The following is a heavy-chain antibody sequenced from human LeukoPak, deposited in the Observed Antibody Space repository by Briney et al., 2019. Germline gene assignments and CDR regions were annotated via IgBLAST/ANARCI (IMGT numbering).Heavy chain of an antibody. CDR1: GDSISNGGYY. CDR3: ARGGDRRSFDY. CDR2: IYDSGTT. Sequence: SQTLSLTCTASGDSISNGGYYWSWIRLHPGKGLEWVGYIYDSGTTYYSPALQSRVSISVDTSDNKFSLKLKSLTAADTAVYYCARGGDRRSFDYWGQGTLVTVSS. V-gene: IGHV4-31*03. J-gene: IGHJ4*02. D-gene: IGHD1-14*01.